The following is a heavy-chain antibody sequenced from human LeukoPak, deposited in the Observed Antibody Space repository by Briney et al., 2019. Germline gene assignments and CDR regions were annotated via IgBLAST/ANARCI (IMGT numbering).Heavy chain of an antibody. Sequence: GGSLRLSCAASGFTFSSYGMHWVRQAPGKGLEWVAVISYDGSNKYYADSVKGRFTISRDNSKNTLYLQMNSLRAEDTAVYYCAKGVTGTYYYDSSGYYYPGGRVRFAYCGQGTLVTVSS. J-gene: IGHJ4*02. CDR2: ISYDGSNK. CDR3: AKGVTGTYYYDSSGYYYPGGRVRFAY. D-gene: IGHD3-22*01. CDR1: GFTFSSYG. V-gene: IGHV3-30*18.